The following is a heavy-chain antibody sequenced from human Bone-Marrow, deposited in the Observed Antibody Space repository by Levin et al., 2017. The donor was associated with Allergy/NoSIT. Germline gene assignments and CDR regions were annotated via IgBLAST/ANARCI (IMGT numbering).Heavy chain of an antibody. V-gene: IGHV1-2*06. CDR3: ARESREMAAINWGWFDP. CDR2: LNPNSDGT. D-gene: IGHD5-24*01. Sequence: ASVKVSCRASGYVFTGYYINWVRQAPGQGLEWMGRLNPNSDGTNYAQKFQGRVTMTKDTSISTAYMELRNLRSDDTAVYYCARESREMAAINWGWFDPWGQGTLVTVSS. CDR1: GYVFTGYY. J-gene: IGHJ5*02.